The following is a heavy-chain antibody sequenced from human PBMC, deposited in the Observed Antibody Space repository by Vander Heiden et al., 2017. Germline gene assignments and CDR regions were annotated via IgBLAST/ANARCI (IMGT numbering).Heavy chain of an antibody. V-gene: IGHV3-9*02. CDR2: FDYNSGRV. J-gene: IGHJ6*02. CDR3: TKDLVPGGADV. Sequence: EVQVVASGGGLVQPCRSLRLSCAVSGFTPRHYAIHWVRQSPGKGLEWVSGFDYNSGRVDYADSVKGRFTTSGDNAKKSLYLQMDSLRGEDTAVYYCTKDLVPGGADVWGQGTTVTVSS. CDR1: GFTPRHYA. D-gene: IGHD2-2*01.